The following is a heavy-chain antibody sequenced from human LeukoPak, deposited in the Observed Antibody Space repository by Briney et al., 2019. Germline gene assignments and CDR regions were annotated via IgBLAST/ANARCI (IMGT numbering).Heavy chain of an antibody. CDR2: ISYDGSNK. J-gene: IGHJ6*03. CDR1: ECTLSRYA. CDR3: ARDRSGSYYYYYMDV. V-gene: IGHV3-30-3*01. Sequence: GGSLRLSCAASECTLSRYAMHWVRQAPGKGLEWVALISYDGSNKYYADSVKGRFTISRDNSKNTLYLQMNSLRAEDTAVYYCARDRSGSYYYYYMDVWGKGTTVTVSS. D-gene: IGHD1-26*01.